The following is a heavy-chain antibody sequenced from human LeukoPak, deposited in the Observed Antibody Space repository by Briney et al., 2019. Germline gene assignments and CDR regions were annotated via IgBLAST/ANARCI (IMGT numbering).Heavy chain of an antibody. CDR3: ARGQASWFDP. Sequence: WIGYIYHSGSTYYNPSLKSRVTISVDRSKNQFSLKLSSVTAADTAVYYCARGQASWFDPWGQGTLVTVSS. V-gene: IGHV4-30-2*01. J-gene: IGHJ5*02. CDR2: IYHSGST.